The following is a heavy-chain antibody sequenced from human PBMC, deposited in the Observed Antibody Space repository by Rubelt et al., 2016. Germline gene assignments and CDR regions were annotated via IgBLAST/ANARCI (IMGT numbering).Heavy chain of an antibody. V-gene: IGHV4-34*01. D-gene: IGHD6-6*01. CDR3: ARTPFIRRGMDV. CDR1: GGSFSGYY. J-gene: IGHJ6*02. Sequence: QVQLQQWGAGLLKPSETLSLTCAVYGGSFSGYYWSWIRQPPGKGLEWIGEINHSGSTNYNPSPKGRVTILVDTSRSQFSLKLSSVTAAGTAVYYCARTPFIRRGMDVWGQGTTVTVSS. CDR2: INHSGST.